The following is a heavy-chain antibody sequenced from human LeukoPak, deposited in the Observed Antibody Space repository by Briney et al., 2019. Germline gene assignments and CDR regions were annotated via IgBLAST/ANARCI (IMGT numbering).Heavy chain of an antibody. V-gene: IGHV4-34*01. CDR3: ARGPPSYRTTGKNTRNYYYGMDV. CDR2: INHSGST. D-gene: IGHD1-1*01. Sequence: SETLSLTCAVYGGSFSGYYWSWIRQPPGKGLEWIGEINHSGSTNYNPSLKSRVTISVDTSKNQFSLKLSSVTAADTAVYYCARGPPSYRTTGKNTRNYYYGMDVWGQGTTVTVSS. J-gene: IGHJ6*02. CDR1: GGSFSGYY.